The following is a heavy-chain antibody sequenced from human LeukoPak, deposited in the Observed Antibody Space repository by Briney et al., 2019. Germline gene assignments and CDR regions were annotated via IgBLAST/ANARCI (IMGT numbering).Heavy chain of an antibody. V-gene: IGHV1-69*05. CDR2: IIPIFGTA. D-gene: IGHD6-13*01. Sequence: GASVKVSCKASGYTFTSYDISWVRQAPGQGLEWMGRIIPIFGTANYAQKFQGRVTITTDESTSTAYMELSSLRSEDTAVYYCARDGAAAGTGFDYWGQGTLVTVSS. J-gene: IGHJ4*02. CDR3: ARDGAAAGTGFDY. CDR1: GYTFTSYD.